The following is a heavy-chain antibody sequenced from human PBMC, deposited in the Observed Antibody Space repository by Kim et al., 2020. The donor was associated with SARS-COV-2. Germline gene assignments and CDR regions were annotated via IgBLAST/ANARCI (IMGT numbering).Heavy chain of an antibody. CDR1: GYTFTGYY. V-gene: IGHV1-2*06. J-gene: IGHJ6*02. CDR2: INPNSGGT. Sequence: ASVKVSCKASGYTFTGYYMHWVRQAPGQGLEWMGRINPNSGGTNYAQKFQGRVTMTRDTSISTAYMELSRLRSDDTAVYYCARDRRYCSGGSCFAHYYYYYGMDVWGQGTTVTVSS. CDR3: ARDRRYCSGGSCFAHYYYYYGMDV. D-gene: IGHD2-15*01.